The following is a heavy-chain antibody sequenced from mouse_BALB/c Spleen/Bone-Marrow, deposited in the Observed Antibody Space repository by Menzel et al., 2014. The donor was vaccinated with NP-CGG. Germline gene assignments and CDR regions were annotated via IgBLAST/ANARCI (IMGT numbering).Heavy chain of an antibody. Sequence: DVKLVESGGGLVQPGGSLKLSCAASGFDFSGFWMGWVRRAPGKGLEWIGEINPDSSTINYTPSLKDRFIISRGNAKNTLYLQMSKVRSEDTALYYCARLGYYGGFAYWGQGTLVTVSA. J-gene: IGHJ3*01. D-gene: IGHD2-3*01. V-gene: IGHV4-1*02. CDR3: ARLGYYGGFAY. CDR2: INPDSSTI. CDR1: GFDFSGFW.